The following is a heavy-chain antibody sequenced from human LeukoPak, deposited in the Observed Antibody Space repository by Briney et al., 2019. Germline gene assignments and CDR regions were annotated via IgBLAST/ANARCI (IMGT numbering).Heavy chain of an antibody. J-gene: IGHJ6*02. CDR2: IDPSDSYT. Sequence: PGESLKISCKDSGYSFSTYWISWVRQMPGKGLEWMGRIDPSDSYTNYSPSFQGHVTMSADRSISTAYLQWSSLKASDTALYYCARQAVDYYYGMDVWGQGTTVTVSS. CDR3: ARQAVDYYYGMDV. CDR1: GYSFSTYW. D-gene: IGHD6-25*01. V-gene: IGHV5-10-1*01.